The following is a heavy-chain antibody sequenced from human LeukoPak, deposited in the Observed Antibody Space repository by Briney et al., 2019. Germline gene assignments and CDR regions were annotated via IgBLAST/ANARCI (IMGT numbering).Heavy chain of an antibody. J-gene: IGHJ4*02. CDR2: ISDSGGYI. CDR1: GFTFSNAW. D-gene: IGHD1-26*01. CDR3: AKGSGSHSGNYYAY. Sequence: GGSLRLSCAASGFTFSNAWMSWVRQAPGKGLEWVSTISDSGGYIHYADSVKGRFTISRDNSKKTLYLQMNSLRAEDTAVYFCAKGSGSHSGNYYAYWGQGTLVTVSS. V-gene: IGHV3-23*01.